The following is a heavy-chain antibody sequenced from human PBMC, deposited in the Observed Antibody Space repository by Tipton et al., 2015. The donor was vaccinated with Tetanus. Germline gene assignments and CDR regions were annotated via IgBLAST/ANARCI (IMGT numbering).Heavy chain of an antibody. Sequence: SLRLSCAASGFTFSSYDMHWVRQATGKGLEWVSAIGTAGDTYYPGSVKGRFTISRENAKNSLYLQMNSLRAGDTAVYYCARSGYSNGLRWFDPWGQGTLVTVSS. V-gene: IGHV3-13*01. CDR3: ARSGYSNGLRWFDP. CDR2: IGTAGDT. D-gene: IGHD5-18*01. CDR1: GFTFSSYD. J-gene: IGHJ5*02.